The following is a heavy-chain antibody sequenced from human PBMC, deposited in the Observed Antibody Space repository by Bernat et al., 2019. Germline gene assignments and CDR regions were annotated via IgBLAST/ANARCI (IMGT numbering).Heavy chain of an antibody. CDR1: GGSISSSSYY. CDR3: ASTRPMGYDFWSGLTPPGAFDI. D-gene: IGHD3-3*01. CDR2: IYYSGST. J-gene: IGHJ3*02. V-gene: IGHV4-39*01. Sequence: QLQLQESGPGLVKPSETLSLTCTVSGGSISSSSYYWGWIRQPPGKGLGWIGSIYYSGSTYYNPSLKSRVTISVDTPKRQFSLKLSSVTAADTAVYYCASTRPMGYDFWSGLTPPGAFDIWGQGTMVTVSS.